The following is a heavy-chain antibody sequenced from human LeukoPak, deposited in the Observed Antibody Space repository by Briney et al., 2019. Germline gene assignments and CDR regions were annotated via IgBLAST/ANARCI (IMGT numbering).Heavy chain of an antibody. CDR3: ARDAAITGIWFDP. CDR2: INHSGST. CDR1: GGSFSGYY. J-gene: IGHJ5*02. Sequence: PSETLSLTCAVYGGSFSGYYWSWIRQPPGKGLEWIGEINHSGSTNYNPSLKSRVTISVDTSKNQFSLKLGSVTAADTAVYYCARDAAITGIWFDPWGQGTLVTVSS. D-gene: IGHD1-20*01. V-gene: IGHV4-34*01.